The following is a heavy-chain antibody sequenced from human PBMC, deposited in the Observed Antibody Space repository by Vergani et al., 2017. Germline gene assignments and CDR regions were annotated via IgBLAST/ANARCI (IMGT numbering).Heavy chain of an antibody. D-gene: IGHD3-22*01. CDR3: AKGTYYYDSSGYYYFHY. J-gene: IGHJ4*02. V-gene: IGHV3-23*01. CDR1: GFTFSSYA. CDR2: ISGSGVST. Sequence: EVQLLESGGGLVQPGGSLRLSCAASGFTFSSYAMSWVRQAPGKGLEWVSAISGSGVSTYYAASVKGRFTISRDNSKNTLYLQMNSLRAEDTAAYYCAKGTYYYDSSGYYYFHYWGQGALVIVSS.